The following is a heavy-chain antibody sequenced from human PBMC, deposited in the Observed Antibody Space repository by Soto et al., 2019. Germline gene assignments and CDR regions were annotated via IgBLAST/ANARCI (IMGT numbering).Heavy chain of an antibody. V-gene: IGHV4-31*03. CDR2: IYYSGST. D-gene: IGHD6-13*01. CDR3: ARGAEYSSSWYGSLDY. CDR1: GGSISSGGYY. Sequence: SETLSLTCTVSGGSISSGGYYWSWIRQHPGKGLEWIGYIYYSGSTYYNPSLKSRVTISVDTSKNQFSLKLSSVTAADTAVYYCARGAEYSSSWYGSLDYWGQGTLVTVSS. J-gene: IGHJ4*02.